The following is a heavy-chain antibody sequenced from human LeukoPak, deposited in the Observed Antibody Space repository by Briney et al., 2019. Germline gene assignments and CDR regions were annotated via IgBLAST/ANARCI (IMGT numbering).Heavy chain of an antibody. CDR2: IYYSGST. J-gene: IGHJ3*02. Sequence: ASETLSLTCTVSGGSISGSSYYWGWIRQPPGKGLEWIGSIYYSGSTYYNPSLKSRVTISVDTSKNQFSLKLSSVTAADTAVYYCARPISTSDAFDIWGQGTMVTVSS. D-gene: IGHD2/OR15-2a*01. CDR3: ARPISTSDAFDI. V-gene: IGHV4-39*01. CDR1: GGSISGSSYY.